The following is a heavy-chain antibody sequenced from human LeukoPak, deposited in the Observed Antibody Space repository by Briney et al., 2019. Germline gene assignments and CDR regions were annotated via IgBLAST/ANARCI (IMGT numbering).Heavy chain of an antibody. Sequence: PGGSLRLSCAASGFTFSSYVMHWVRQAPGKGLEWVAIISYDGSNEYYADSVKGRFTISRDNSKNTLYLQMNSLRAADTAVYYCARDLDSSWYDYWGQGTLVTVSS. CDR1: GFTFSSYV. CDR2: ISYDGSNE. J-gene: IGHJ4*02. V-gene: IGHV3-30*04. CDR3: ARDLDSSWYDY. D-gene: IGHD6-13*01.